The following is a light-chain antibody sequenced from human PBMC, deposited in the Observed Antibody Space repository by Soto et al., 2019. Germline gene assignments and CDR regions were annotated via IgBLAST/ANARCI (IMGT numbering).Light chain of an antibody. V-gene: IGKV1-39*01. CDR3: QQSSSPPYT. CDR1: QSISSY. J-gene: IGKJ2*01. Sequence: DIPMTQSPSSLSASVGDRVTITCRASQSISSYLNWYQQKPGKAPKVLIYGASNLQSGVPSRFSGSGSGTDFTLTISSLQPEDFATYYCQQSSSPPYTFGQGTKLEI. CDR2: GAS.